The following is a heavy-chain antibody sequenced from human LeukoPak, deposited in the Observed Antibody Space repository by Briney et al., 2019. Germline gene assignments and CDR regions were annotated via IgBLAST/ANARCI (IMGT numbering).Heavy chain of an antibody. CDR1: GFTFSSYA. Sequence: PGRSLRLSCAASGFTFSSYAMHWVRQAPGKGLEWVAVISYDGSNKYYADSVKGRFTISRDNSKNTLYLQMNSLRAEDTAVYYCARGSSSGWKFDYWGQGTLVTVSS. CDR2: ISYDGSNK. CDR3: ARGSSSGWKFDY. V-gene: IGHV3-30*04. J-gene: IGHJ4*02. D-gene: IGHD6-19*01.